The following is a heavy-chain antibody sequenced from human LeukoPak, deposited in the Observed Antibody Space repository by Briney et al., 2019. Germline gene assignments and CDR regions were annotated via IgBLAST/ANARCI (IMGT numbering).Heavy chain of an antibody. V-gene: IGHV3-48*02. CDR1: GFTFSSYS. CDR2: ISGRTGTM. J-gene: IGHJ5*02. D-gene: IGHD2-2*01. Sequence: GGSLRLSCAAAGFTFSSYSMNWVRQAPGKGVEWISYISGRTGTMYYADSVKGRFTISRDNAKKSLYLQMNSLRDEDTAVYYCAGEYSSSWFGGWFDPWGQGTLVTVSS. CDR3: AGEYSSSWFGGWFDP.